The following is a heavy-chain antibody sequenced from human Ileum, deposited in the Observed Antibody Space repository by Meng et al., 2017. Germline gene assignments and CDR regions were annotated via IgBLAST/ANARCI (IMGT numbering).Heavy chain of an antibody. Sequence: LQGSGPGLVKPSQTLSLTCTVSGDSISSGDHYWTWSRQHPGKGLEWIGYFYFSGSTYYNPSLKSRVSISVDTSKNQFSLRMSSVTAADTAVYYCARYYYDSSGVTWFDPWGQGTLVTVSS. V-gene: IGHV4-31*03. CDR1: GDSISSGDHY. J-gene: IGHJ5*02. CDR2: FYFSGST. D-gene: IGHD3-22*01. CDR3: ARYYYDSSGVTWFDP.